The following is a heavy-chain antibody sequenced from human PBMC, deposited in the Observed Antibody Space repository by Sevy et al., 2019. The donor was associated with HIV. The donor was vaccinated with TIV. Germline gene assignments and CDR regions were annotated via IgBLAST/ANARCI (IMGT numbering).Heavy chain of an antibody. V-gene: IGHV4-61*02. CDR1: GGSISSGSYY. CDR2: IYTSGST. CDR3: ARGSRSGYCGGDCSP. J-gene: IGHJ5*02. Sequence: SKTLSLTCTVSGGSISSGSYYWSWIRQPAGKGLEWIGRIYTSGSTNYNPSLKSRVTMSVDTSKNRFSLNLSSVTAADTAVYYCARGSRSGYCGGDCSPWGQGTLVTVSS. D-gene: IGHD2-21*02.